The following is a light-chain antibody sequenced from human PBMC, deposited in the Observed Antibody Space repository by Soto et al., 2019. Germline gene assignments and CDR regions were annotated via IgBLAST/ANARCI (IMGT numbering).Light chain of an antibody. J-gene: IGLJ1*01. CDR2: DVS. V-gene: IGLV2-14*01. Sequence: QSVLTQPASVSGSPVQSITISCTGTSSDVGGYNYVSWYQQHPGKAPKLMIYDVSNRPSGVSNRFSGSKSGNTASLTISGLQAEDEADYYCSSYTSSSTLWVFGTGTKLTVL. CDR1: SSDVGGYNY. CDR3: SSYTSSSTLWV.